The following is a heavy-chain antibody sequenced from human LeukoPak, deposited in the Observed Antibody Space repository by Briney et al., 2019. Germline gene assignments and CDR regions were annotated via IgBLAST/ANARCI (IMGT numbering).Heavy chain of an antibody. V-gene: IGHV1-8*01. D-gene: IGHD2-15*01. Sequence: GASVKVSCKASGYTFTSYDINWVRQATGQGLEWMGWMNPNSGNTGYAQKFQGRVTITADKSTSTAYMELSSLRSEDTAVYYCARERCSGGSCYLDWGQGTLVTVSS. CDR1: GYTFTSYD. J-gene: IGHJ4*02. CDR2: MNPNSGNT. CDR3: ARERCSGGSCYLD.